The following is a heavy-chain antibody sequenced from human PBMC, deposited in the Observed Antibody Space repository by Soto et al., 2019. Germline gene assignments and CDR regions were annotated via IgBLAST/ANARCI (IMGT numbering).Heavy chain of an antibody. CDR3: ARVNGSGSYYIYETYYYYMDV. CDR1: GFTFSSYS. Sequence: GGSLRLSCAASGFTFSSYSMNWVRQAPGKGLEWVSYISSSSSTIYYADSVKGRFTISRDNAKNSLYLQMNSLRAEDTAVYYCARVNGSGSYYIYETYYYYMDVWGKGTTVTVSS. J-gene: IGHJ6*03. CDR2: ISSSSSTI. V-gene: IGHV3-48*01. D-gene: IGHD3-10*01.